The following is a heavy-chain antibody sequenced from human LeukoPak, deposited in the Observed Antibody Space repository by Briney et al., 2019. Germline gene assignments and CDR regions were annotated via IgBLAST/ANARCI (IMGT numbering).Heavy chain of an antibody. J-gene: IGHJ4*02. D-gene: IGHD3-22*01. Sequence: GGSLRLSCAVSGITLSNYGMSWVRQAPGKGLEWVAGISGSGGRTNYADAVKGRFTISRDNARNTLFLQMNSLRVEDTAVYFCAKRGVVIRVILVGFHKEAYYFDSWGQGALVTVSS. CDR3: AKRGVVIRVILVGFHKEAYYFDS. CDR1: GITLSNYG. CDR2: ISGSGGRT. V-gene: IGHV3-23*01.